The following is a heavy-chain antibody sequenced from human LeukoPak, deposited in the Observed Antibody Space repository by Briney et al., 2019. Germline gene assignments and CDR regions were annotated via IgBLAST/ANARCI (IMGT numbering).Heavy chain of an antibody. Sequence: GGSLRLSCAASGFTVSSSYMSWVRQAPGKGLEWVSVIHSGGKTYYADSVKGRFSISRDNSKNTLYLQMNSLRAQDTAVYYCTRDLNSGGSCWGQGTLVTVSS. D-gene: IGHD2-15*01. CDR2: IHSGGKT. V-gene: IGHV3-53*01. CDR3: TRDLNSGGSC. CDR1: GFTVSSSY. J-gene: IGHJ4*02.